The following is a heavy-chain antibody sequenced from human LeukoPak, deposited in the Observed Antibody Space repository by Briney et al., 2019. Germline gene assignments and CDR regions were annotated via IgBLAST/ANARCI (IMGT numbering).Heavy chain of an antibody. CDR1: GGSISSYY. Sequence: SETLSLTCIVSGGSISSYYRSWIRQPPGKGLEWIGYIYYSGSTNYKPSLKSRVTISVATSKNQFSLRLSSVTAADTAVYYCATQLRYFDWPLFDPWGQGTLVTVSS. CDR2: IYYSGST. CDR3: ATQLRYFDWPLFDP. D-gene: IGHD3-9*01. J-gene: IGHJ5*02. V-gene: IGHV4-59*01.